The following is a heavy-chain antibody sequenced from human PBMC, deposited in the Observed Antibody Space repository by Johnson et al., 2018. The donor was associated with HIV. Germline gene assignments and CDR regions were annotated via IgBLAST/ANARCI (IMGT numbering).Heavy chain of an antibody. CDR1: GFTFSNAW. J-gene: IGHJ3*02. CDR2: IKSKTDGGTT. D-gene: IGHD3-22*01. V-gene: IGHV3-15*01. Sequence: VQLVESGGGVVQPGRSLRLSCAASGFTFSNAWMSWVRQAPGKGLEWVGRIKSKTDGGTTDYAAPVKGRFTISRDDSKNTLYLQMNSLRAEDTAVYYCARESITMIVVVTHDAFDIWGQGTMVTVAS. CDR3: ARESITMIVVVTHDAFDI.